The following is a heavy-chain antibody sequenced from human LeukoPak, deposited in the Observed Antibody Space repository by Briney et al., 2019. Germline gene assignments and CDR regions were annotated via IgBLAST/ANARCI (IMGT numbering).Heavy chain of an antibody. CDR1: GGTFSSYA. J-gene: IGHJ6*02. D-gene: IGHD2-8*01. CDR3: AREVIEDIVLMVYGEYYYGMDV. CDR2: IIPIFGTA. V-gene: IGHV1-69*13. Sequence: VASVKVSCKASGGTFSSYAISWVRQAPGQGLEWMGGIIPIFGTANYAQKFQGRVTITADESTSTAYMELSSLRSEDTAVYYCAREVIEDIVLMVYGEYYYGMDVWGQGTTVTVSS.